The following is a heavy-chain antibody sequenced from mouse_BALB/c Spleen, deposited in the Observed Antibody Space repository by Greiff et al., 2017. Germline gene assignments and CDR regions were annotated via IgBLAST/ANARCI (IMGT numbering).Heavy chain of an antibody. J-gene: IGHJ2*01. CDR1: GFTFTDYY. Sequence: EVKLQESGGGLVQPGGSLRLSCATSGFTFTDYYMSWVRQPPGKALEWLGFIRNKANGYTTEYSASVKGRFTISRDNSQSILYLQMNTLRAEDSATYYCARDKGGYYFDYWGQGTTLTVSS. V-gene: IGHV7-3*02. D-gene: IGHD3-1*01. CDR2: IRNKANGYTT. CDR3: ARDKGGYYFDY.